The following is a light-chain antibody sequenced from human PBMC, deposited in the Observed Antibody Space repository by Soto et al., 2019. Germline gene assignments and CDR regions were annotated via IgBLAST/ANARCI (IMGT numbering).Light chain of an antibody. J-gene: IGKJ1*01. CDR2: DAS. CDR3: QQYNSYSRT. CDR1: QSIRSW. Sequence: DMQMTDAPSTLSASLGDRVTITCRASQSIRSWLAWYQQKPGKAPKLLIYDASTLESGVPSRFSGSGSGTEFTLTISSLQPDDSATYFCQQYNSYSRTLGQGTKVDI. V-gene: IGKV1-5*01.